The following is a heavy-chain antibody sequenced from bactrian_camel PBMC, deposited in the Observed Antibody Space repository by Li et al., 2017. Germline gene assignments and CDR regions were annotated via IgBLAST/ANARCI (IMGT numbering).Heavy chain of an antibody. CDR2: IDGDGRS. Sequence: VQLVESGGGSVQAGGSLRLSCAASIETIRRPCMAWSRQAPGKEREVVASIDGDGRSTYAESVKGRFTISEDKAKSTLYLQIDSLKPDNTAMYYCAAAPVCTSGPVTNLHEYRYWGQGTQVTVS. D-gene: IGHD3*01. V-gene: IGHV3S55*01. J-gene: IGHJ4*01. CDR1: IETIRRPC. CDR3: AAAPVCTSGPVTNLHEYRY.